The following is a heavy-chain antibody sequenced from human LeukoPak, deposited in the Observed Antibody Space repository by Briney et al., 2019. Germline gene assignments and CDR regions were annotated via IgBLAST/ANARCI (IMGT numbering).Heavy chain of an antibody. J-gene: IGHJ3*02. CDR1: GGTFSSYA. V-gene: IGHV1-69*13. Sequence: SVKVSCKASGGTFSSYAISWVRQAPGQGLEWMGGIIPIFGTANYAQKFQGRVTITADESTSTAYMELSSLRSEDTAVYYCAREGGMYYDFWSGYYLKAFDIWGQGTVVTVSS. D-gene: IGHD3-3*01. CDR2: IIPIFGTA. CDR3: AREGGMYYDFWSGYYLKAFDI.